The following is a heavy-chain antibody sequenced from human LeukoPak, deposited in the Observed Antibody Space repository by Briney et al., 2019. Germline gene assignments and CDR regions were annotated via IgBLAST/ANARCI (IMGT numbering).Heavy chain of an antibody. CDR1: GFTFGDYA. CDR2: INQDGSEK. D-gene: IGHD3-16*01. J-gene: IGHJ5*02. V-gene: IGHV3-7*01. CDR3: ARDMRGFDL. Sequence: GGSLRLSCTASGFTFGDYAMSWVRQAPGKGLEWVANINQDGSEKYYVDSVKGRFTISRDNAKNSLYLQMNSLRIEDTAVYYCARDMRGFDLWGQGTLVTVSS.